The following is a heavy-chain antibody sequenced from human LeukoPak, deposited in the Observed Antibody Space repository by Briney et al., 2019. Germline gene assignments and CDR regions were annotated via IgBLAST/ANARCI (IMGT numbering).Heavy chain of an antibody. D-gene: IGHD3-16*01. CDR1: GFPFSSYG. CDR3: AKVLNSGVMQYFDS. CDR2: IRYDGKTE. Sequence: PGGSLRLSCTGSGFPFSSYGMHWVRQTPGRGLEWVAFIRYDGKTEYYADSVKGRFTIAREDSHSTVHLHMKDLRPDDAAVYFCAKVLNSGVMQYFDSSDRGALVSVSS. V-gene: IGHV3-30*02. J-gene: IGHJ4*01.